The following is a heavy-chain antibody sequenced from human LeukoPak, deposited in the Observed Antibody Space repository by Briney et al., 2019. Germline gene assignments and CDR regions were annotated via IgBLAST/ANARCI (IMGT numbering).Heavy chain of an antibody. V-gene: IGHV4-59*01. D-gene: IGHD3-10*01. J-gene: IGHJ1*01. CDR3: ASLSYYYGSGGYYRYFQH. CDR1: GGSISGYY. Sequence: SETLSLTCTVSGGSISGYYWSWIRQPPGKGLEWIGCIYYSGSTNYNPSLKSRVTISVDTSKNQFSLKLSSVTAADTAVYYCASLSYYYGSGGYYRYFQHWGQGTLVTVSS. CDR2: IYYSGST.